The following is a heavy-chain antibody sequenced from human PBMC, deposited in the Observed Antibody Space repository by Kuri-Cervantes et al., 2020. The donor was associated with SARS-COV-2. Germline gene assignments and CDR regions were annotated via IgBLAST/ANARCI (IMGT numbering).Heavy chain of an antibody. CDR3: ASYSSSWYPGL. CDR2: IYYSGST. J-gene: IGHJ2*01. Sequence: SETLSLTCTVSGGSISSYYWSWIRQPPGKGLEWIGSIYYSGSTYYNPSLKSRVTISVDTSKNQFSLKLSSVTAADTAVYYCASYSSSWYPGLWGRGTLVTVSS. V-gene: IGHV4-39*01. D-gene: IGHD6-13*01. CDR1: GGSISSYY.